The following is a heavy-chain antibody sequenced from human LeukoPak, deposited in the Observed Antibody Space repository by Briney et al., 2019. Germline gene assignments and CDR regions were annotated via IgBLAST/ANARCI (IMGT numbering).Heavy chain of an antibody. CDR1: GGSISSGGYS. CDR3: AREATDYYGSGSYGWFDP. CDR2: IYHSGST. D-gene: IGHD3-10*01. J-gene: IGHJ5*02. V-gene: IGHV4-30-2*01. Sequence: SETLSPTCAVSGGSISSGGYSWSWIRQPPGKGLEWIGYIYHSGSTYYNPSLKSRVTISVDRSKNQFSLKLSSVAAADTAVYYCAREATDYYGSGSYGWFDPWGQGTLVTVSS.